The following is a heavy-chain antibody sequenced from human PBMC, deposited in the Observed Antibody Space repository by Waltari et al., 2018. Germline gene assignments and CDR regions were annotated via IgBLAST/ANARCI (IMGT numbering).Heavy chain of an antibody. CDR1: EFTFSSYG. V-gene: IGHV3-30*18. Sequence: QVQLVESGGGVVQPGRSLRLSCAASEFTFSSYGMHWVRQAPGKGLEWLAVLSYDVSNKYYADSVKGRFTISRDNSKNTLYLEMNSVKTEDMAVYYCAKDGSRSSYYFDYWGQGTLVTVSS. J-gene: IGHJ4*02. D-gene: IGHD6-6*01. CDR2: LSYDVSNK. CDR3: AKDGSRSSYYFDY.